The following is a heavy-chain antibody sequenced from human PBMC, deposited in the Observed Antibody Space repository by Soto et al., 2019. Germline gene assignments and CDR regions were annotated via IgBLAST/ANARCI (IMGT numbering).Heavy chain of an antibody. J-gene: IGHJ4*02. Sequence: QVQLVESGGGVVQPGRSLRLSCAASGFTFSSYAMHWVRQAPGKGLEWVAVISYDGSNKYYADFVKGRFTISRDNSKNTLYLQMNSLRAEDTAVYYCARSIWFGELSSEFDYWGQGTLVTVSS. CDR2: ISYDGSNK. D-gene: IGHD3-10*01. V-gene: IGHV3-30-3*01. CDR1: GFTFSSYA. CDR3: ARSIWFGELSSEFDY.